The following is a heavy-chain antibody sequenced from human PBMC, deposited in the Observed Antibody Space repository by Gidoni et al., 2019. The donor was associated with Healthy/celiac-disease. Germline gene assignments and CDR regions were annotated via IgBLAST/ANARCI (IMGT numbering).Heavy chain of an antibody. CDR3: ASDPVAYYYYSSGHTGY. V-gene: IGHV1-69*02. Sequence: QVQLVQSGAEVKKPGSSVKVSCKASGGTFSSYTISWVRQAPGQGLEWMGRIIPILGIANYAQKFQGRVTITADKSTSTAYMELSSLRSEDTAVYYCASDPVAYYYYSSGHTGYWGQGTLVTVSS. D-gene: IGHD3-22*01. CDR1: GGTFSSYT. CDR2: IIPILGIA. J-gene: IGHJ4*02.